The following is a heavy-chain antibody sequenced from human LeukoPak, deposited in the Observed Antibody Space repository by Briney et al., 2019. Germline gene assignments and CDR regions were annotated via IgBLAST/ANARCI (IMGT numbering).Heavy chain of an antibody. CDR1: GGSISSYY. J-gene: IGHJ3*02. Sequence: SETLSLTCTVSGGSISSYYWSWIRQPPGKGLEWIGYIYFTGSTNYNPSLKSRVTISFDTSMNHFSLSLSSLTAADTAVYFCARGNAAAADAFDIWGQGTMVTVSS. CDR3: ARGNAAAADAFDI. D-gene: IGHD6-13*01. CDR2: IYFTGST. V-gene: IGHV4-59*01.